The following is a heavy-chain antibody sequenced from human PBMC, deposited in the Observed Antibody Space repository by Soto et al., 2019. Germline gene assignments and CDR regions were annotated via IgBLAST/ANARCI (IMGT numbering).Heavy chain of an antibody. Sequence: GESLKISCKGSGYSFTSYWISWVRQMPGKGLEWMGRIDPSDSYTNYSPSFQGHVTISADKSISTAYLQWSSLKASDTAMYYCARTQSFRYRGIPYYYYGMDVWGQGTTVTVSS. CDR1: GYSFTSYW. CDR2: IDPSDSYT. V-gene: IGHV5-10-1*01. CDR3: ARTQSFRYRGIPYYYYGMDV. D-gene: IGHD1-26*01. J-gene: IGHJ6*02.